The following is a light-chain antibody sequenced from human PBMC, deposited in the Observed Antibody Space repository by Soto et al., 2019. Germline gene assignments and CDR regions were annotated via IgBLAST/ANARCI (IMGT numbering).Light chain of an antibody. CDR1: SSDVGLYNL. V-gene: IGLV2-23*03. CDR2: EGS. CDR3: CSYAGSSSFDVV. Sequence: QSALTQPASVSGSPGQSITISCTGTSSDVGLYNLVSWYQQHPGKAPKLMIYEGSKRPSGVSNRFSGPKSGNTASLTISGLQAEDEADYYCCSYAGSSSFDVVFGGGTKLTV. J-gene: IGLJ3*02.